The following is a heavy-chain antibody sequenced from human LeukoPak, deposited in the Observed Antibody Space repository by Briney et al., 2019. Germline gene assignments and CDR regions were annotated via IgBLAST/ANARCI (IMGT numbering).Heavy chain of an antibody. CDR1: GYSISSGYY. CDR3: ASGYCSSTSCSAGMDV. CDR2: IYHRGST. J-gene: IGHJ6*04. D-gene: IGHD2-2*01. Sequence: SETLSLTCAVSGYSISSGYYWGWIRQPPGKGLEWIGSIYHRGSTYYNPSLKSRVTISVDTSKNQFSLKLSSVTAADTAVYYCASGYCSSTSCSAGMDVWGKGTTVTVSS. V-gene: IGHV4-38-2*01.